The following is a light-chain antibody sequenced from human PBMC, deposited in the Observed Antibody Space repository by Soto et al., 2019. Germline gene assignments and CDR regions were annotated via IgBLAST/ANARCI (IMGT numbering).Light chain of an antibody. CDR2: DTS. CDR3: QSSYNCPFT. V-gene: IGKV3-15*01. Sequence: EVVMTQSPATLSVSPGEGVTLSCRASQGIGDTLAWYQHKPGQTPRLLIYDTSTRATGVPVRFRGSRSGPDFPRTVNGLQSEAFAIYYGQSSYNCPFTFGGGTKVESK. CDR1: QGIGDT. J-gene: IGKJ4*01.